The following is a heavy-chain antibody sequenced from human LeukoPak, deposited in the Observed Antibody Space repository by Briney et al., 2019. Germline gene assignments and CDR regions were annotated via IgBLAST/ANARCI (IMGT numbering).Heavy chain of an antibody. D-gene: IGHD3-22*01. CDR2: ISGSGGST. CDR3: ARPYYYDSSGYPSDY. J-gene: IGHJ4*02. V-gene: IGHV3-23*01. Sequence: RRAPGHEQKWVSAISGSGGSTYYADSVKGRFTISRDNSKNTLYLQMNSLRAEDTAVYYCARPYYYDSSGYPSDYWGQGTLVTVSS.